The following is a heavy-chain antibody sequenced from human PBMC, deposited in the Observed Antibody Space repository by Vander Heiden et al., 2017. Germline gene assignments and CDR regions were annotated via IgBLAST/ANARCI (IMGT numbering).Heavy chain of an antibody. Sequence: QVQLQESGPSFVRPSETLSLTCAVSGGSISGSKFYWGWVRQLPGEGLEWIGSIFRAGNTHYSPSLESRVTLSVDTSKNQFSLTLTSVTAADTAVYYCATTDDSSPYYYLSSPYFDHWGRGILVTVSS. CDR1: GGSISGSKFY. J-gene: IGHJ4*02. CDR2: IFRAGNT. V-gene: IGHV4-39*01. CDR3: ATTDDSSPYYYLSSPYFDH. D-gene: IGHD3-22*01.